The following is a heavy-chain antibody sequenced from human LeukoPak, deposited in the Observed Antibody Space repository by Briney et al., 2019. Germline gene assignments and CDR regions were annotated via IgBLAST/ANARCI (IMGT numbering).Heavy chain of an antibody. CDR2: IDPNSGGT. D-gene: IGHD3-10*01. CDR1: GYTFTDYY. J-gene: IGHJ4*02. Sequence: ASVKVSCTASGYTFTDYYMHWVRQAPGQGLECMGWIDPNSGGTNYAQKFQGRVTMTRDTSISTAYMEVSSLRSDDTAVYYCATIPYGSGIIDYWGQGTLVTVSS. CDR3: ATIPYGSGIIDY. V-gene: IGHV1-2*02.